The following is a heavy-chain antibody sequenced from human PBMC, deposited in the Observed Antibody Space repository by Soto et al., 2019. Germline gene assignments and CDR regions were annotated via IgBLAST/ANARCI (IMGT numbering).Heavy chain of an antibody. J-gene: IGHJ6*03. D-gene: IGHD4-4*01. V-gene: IGHV6-1*01. CDR1: GDSVSSSSAA. Sequence: SQTLSLTCAISGDSVSSSSAAWNWIRQSPSRGLEWLGRTYYRSKWYNDYAVSVKSRITINPDTSKNQFSLQLNSVTPEDTAVYYCARVSYDYRGDYYYYYMDVWGKGTTVTVSS. CDR2: TYYRSKWYN. CDR3: ARVSYDYRGDYYYYYMDV.